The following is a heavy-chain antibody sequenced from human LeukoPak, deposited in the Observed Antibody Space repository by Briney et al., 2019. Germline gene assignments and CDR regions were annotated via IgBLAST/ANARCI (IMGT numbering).Heavy chain of an antibody. CDR3: ARDDDGRGYYGHFGA. J-gene: IGHJ4*02. CDR1: GFTLTTYG. Sequence: GGSLRLSCAASGFTLTTYGMNWVRQAPGKGLEWLSYISATSGTIYYAVSVKGRFTISRDNAKNSLYLQMNSLRDEDTALYYCARDDDGRGYYGHFGAWGRGTLVTVSS. CDR2: ISATSGTI. D-gene: IGHD3-22*01. V-gene: IGHV3-48*02.